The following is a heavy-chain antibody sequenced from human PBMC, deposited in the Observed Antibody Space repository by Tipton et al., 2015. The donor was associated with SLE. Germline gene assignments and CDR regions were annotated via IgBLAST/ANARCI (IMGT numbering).Heavy chain of an antibody. J-gene: IGHJ4*02. V-gene: IGHV3-72*01. CDR3: VRGKNGFDH. D-gene: IGHD2-8*01. CDR1: GFIFSDHY. Sequence: SLRLSCAASGFIFSDHYMDWVRQAPGKGLEWVGRIRNKVKSYTTEYAASVKGRFTISRDDSKNLLLLQMNSLTTEDTAVYYCVRGKNGFDHWGQGTLVSVSS. CDR2: IRNKVKSYTT.